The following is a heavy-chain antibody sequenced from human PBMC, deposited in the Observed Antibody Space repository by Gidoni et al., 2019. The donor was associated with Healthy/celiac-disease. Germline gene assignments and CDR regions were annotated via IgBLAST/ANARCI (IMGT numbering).Heavy chain of an antibody. Sequence: EVQLLESGGGLVQPGGSLRLSCAASGFTFSSYAMRWVRQAPGKGLEWVSAISGSGGSTYYADSVKGRFTISRDNSKNTLYLQMNSLRAEDTAVYYCASHRGIQLWGYFDYWGQGTLVTVSS. CDR1: GFTFSSYA. CDR2: ISGSGGST. J-gene: IGHJ4*02. V-gene: IGHV3-23*01. D-gene: IGHD5-18*01. CDR3: ASHRGIQLWGYFDY.